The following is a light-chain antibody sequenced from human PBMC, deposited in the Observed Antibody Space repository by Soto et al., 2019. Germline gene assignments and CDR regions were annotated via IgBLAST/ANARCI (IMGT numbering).Light chain of an antibody. CDR1: SNDVGGYNY. CDR3: SSHTRSSTQV. J-gene: IGLJ1*01. CDR2: EVY. V-gene: IGLV2-14*01. Sequence: QSALTQPASVSGSPGQSITISCTGTSNDVGGYNYVSWYQQHPGKAPKLIIYEVYNRPSGVSYRFSGSKSANTASLTISGLQAEDEADYYCSSHTRSSTQVFGTGTKLTVL.